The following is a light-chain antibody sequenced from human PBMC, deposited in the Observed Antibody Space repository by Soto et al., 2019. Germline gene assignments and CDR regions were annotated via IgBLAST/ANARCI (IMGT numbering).Light chain of an antibody. CDR1: QSLNSNY. Sequence: EVVLTQSPGTLCLSPGERATLSCRASQSLNSNYLAWYQQKPGQAPRLLIYGASSRATGIPDRFSGSGSGTAFALTISRLEPEDFAVYYCQQYGTSSITFGQGTRLEI. CDR2: GAS. V-gene: IGKV3-20*01. J-gene: IGKJ5*01. CDR3: QQYGTSSIT.